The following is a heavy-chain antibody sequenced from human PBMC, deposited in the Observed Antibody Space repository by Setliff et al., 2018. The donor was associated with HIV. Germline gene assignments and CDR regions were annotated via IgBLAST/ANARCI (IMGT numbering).Heavy chain of an antibody. CDR2: LHLSGDT. CDR3: ARDNSYYYGSGSHYWYGMDV. V-gene: IGHV4-61*02. Sequence: LSLTCTVSGDSIHSGTYYWSWIRQPAGKGLEWIGRLHLSGDTNYNPSLKSRVTMSIDTSKNQFSLKLSSVTAADTAVYYCARDNSYYYGSGSHYWYGMDVWGQGTTVTVSS. CDR1: GDSIHSGTYY. D-gene: IGHD3-10*01. J-gene: IGHJ6*01.